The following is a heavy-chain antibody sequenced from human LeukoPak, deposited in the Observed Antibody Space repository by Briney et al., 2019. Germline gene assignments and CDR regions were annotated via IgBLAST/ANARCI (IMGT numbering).Heavy chain of an antibody. Sequence: PSETLSLTCAVYGGSFSGYYWSWIRQPPGKGREWIGEINHSGSTNYNPSLKSRVTISVDTSKNQFSLKLSSVTAADTAVYYCARGRPGGRNWFDPWGQGTLVTVSS. CDR2: INHSGST. V-gene: IGHV4-34*01. CDR1: GGSFSGYY. CDR3: ARGRPGGRNWFDP. J-gene: IGHJ5*02.